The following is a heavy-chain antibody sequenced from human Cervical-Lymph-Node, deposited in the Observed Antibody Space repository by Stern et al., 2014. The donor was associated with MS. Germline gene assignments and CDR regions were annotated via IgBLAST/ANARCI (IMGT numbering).Heavy chain of an antibody. CDR2: INPNSGDT. J-gene: IGHJ4*02. D-gene: IGHD2-15*01. Sequence: QVQLVQSGAEVKKPGASVKVSCKASGYTFTDYYMDWVRQAPGQGLEWLGRINPNSGDTNYVEKFQGRVTMTRDTSINTAYMELSRLRSDDTAVYYCAKADCSDKSCLTEWGQGALVTVSS. CDR1: GYTFTDYY. CDR3: AKADCSDKSCLTE. V-gene: IGHV1-2*06.